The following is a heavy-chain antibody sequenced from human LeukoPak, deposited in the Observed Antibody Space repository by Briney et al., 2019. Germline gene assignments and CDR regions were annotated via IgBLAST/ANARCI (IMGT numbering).Heavy chain of an antibody. D-gene: IGHD1-26*01. V-gene: IGHV3-23*01. Sequence: GGSLRLSCAASGFTFSSYAMHWVRQAPGKGLEWVSAISGSGGSTYYADSVKGRFTISRDNSKNTLYLQMNSLRAEDTAVYYCASDFLNSGSYGSDYWGQGTLVTVSS. CDR1: GFTFSSYA. J-gene: IGHJ4*02. CDR2: ISGSGGST. CDR3: ASDFLNSGSYGSDY.